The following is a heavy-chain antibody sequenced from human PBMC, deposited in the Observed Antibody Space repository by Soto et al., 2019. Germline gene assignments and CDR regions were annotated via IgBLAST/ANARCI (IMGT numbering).Heavy chain of an antibody. V-gene: IGHV1-3*01. D-gene: IGHD3-9*01. J-gene: IGHJ5*02. CDR1: GYTFTSYA. CDR2: INAGNGNT. CDR3: ARYYDILIGLDP. Sequence: QVQLVQSGAEVKKPGASVKVSCKASGYTFTSYAMHWVRQAPGQRLEWMGWINAGNGNTKYSQKFQGRVTITRDTSASTAYMELSSLRSEDTAVYYCARYYDILIGLDPWGQGTLVTVSS.